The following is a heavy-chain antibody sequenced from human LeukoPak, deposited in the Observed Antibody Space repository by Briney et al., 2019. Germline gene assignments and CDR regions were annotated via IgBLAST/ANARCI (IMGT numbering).Heavy chain of an antibody. Sequence: SETLSLTCAVSGGSISSSNWWSWVRQPPGQGLEWIGEIYHSGSTNYNPSLKSRVTISVDKSKNQFSLKLSSVTAADTAVYYCARLGSGSYYKSSNHFDYWGQGTLVTVSS. D-gene: IGHD3-10*01. CDR2: IYHSGST. CDR3: ARLGSGSYYKSSNHFDY. CDR1: GGSISSSNW. V-gene: IGHV4-4*02. J-gene: IGHJ4*02.